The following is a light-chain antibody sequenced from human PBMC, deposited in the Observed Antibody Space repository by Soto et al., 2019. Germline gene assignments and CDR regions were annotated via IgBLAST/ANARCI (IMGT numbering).Light chain of an antibody. CDR3: QQYGGSPWT. J-gene: IGKJ1*01. CDR2: GVS. Sequence: PGEMASVTCMASQSVSSNYLAWFQQRPGQPPRLIIYGVSTRATGTPDRFSASGSGTDFTLTINRLEREDFAVYYCQQYGGSPWTFGQGTKVDI. V-gene: IGKV3-20*01. CDR1: QSVSSNY.